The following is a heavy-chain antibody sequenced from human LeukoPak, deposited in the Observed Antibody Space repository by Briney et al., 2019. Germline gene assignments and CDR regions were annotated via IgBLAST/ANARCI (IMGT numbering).Heavy chain of an antibody. CDR2: IYSGGST. V-gene: IGHV3-66*01. J-gene: IGHJ4*02. CDR1: GFTFSNYW. D-gene: IGHD3-10*01. CDR3: ARFTRSASYEVY. Sequence: GGSLRLSCAASGFTFSNYWMSWVRQAPGKGLEWVSLIYSGGSTYYADSVKGRFTISRDNSKNTLYLQMNSLRAEDTAVYYCARFTRSASYEVYWGQGTLVTVSS.